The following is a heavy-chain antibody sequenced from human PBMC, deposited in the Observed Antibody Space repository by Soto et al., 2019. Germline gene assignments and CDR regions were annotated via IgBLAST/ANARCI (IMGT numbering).Heavy chain of an antibody. CDR2: INAGNGNT. D-gene: IGHD2-2*01. CDR1: GYTFTSYA. Sequence: ASVEVSCKASGYTFTSYAIHWVRQAPGQRLEWMGWINAGNGNTKYSQKFQGRVTITRDTSASTAYMELSSLRSEDTAVYYCARDRSGYCSSTSCYYYYYYGMDVWGQGTTVTVSS. CDR3: ARDRSGYCSSTSCYYYYYYGMDV. V-gene: IGHV1-3*01. J-gene: IGHJ6*02.